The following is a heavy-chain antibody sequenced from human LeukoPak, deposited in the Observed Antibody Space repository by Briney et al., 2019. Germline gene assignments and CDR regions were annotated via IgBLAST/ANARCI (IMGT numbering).Heavy chain of an antibody. D-gene: IGHD3-22*01. CDR1: GFTFDDYA. V-gene: IGHV3-9*03. Sequence: GGSLRLSCAASGFTFDDYAMHWVRQAPGKGLEWVSGISWNSGSIGYADSVKGRFTISRDNAKNSLYLQMNSLRAEDMALYYCAKDISPITMIVGLGAFDIWGQGTMVTVSS. J-gene: IGHJ3*02. CDR2: ISWNSGSI. CDR3: AKDISPITMIVGLGAFDI.